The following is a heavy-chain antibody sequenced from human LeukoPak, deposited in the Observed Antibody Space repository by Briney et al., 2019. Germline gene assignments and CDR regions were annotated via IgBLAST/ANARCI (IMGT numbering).Heavy chain of an antibody. J-gene: IGHJ3*02. CDR2: INPNSGGT. CDR1: GYTFTGYY. D-gene: IGHD2-2*01. V-gene: IGHV1-2*02. Sequence: ASVKVSCKASGYTFTGYYMHWVRQAPGQGLEWMGWINPNSGGTNYAQKFQGRVTMTRDTFISTAYMELSRLRSDDTAVYYCVRDRGWEYQLLIDAFDIWGQGTMVTVSS. CDR3: VRDRGWEYQLLIDAFDI.